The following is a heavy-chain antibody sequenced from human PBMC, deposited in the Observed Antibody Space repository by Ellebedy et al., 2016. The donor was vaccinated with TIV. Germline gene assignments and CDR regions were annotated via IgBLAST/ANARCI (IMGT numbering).Heavy chain of an antibody. J-gene: IGHJ3*02. V-gene: IGHV4-38-2*02. D-gene: IGHD6-19*01. CDR3: ARVRTAVAEAFDI. Sequence: MPSETLSLTCSVSGYSITNGYYWGWIRQPPGKGLEWIASMYHSGSTYINPSPEGRVTISVDTSKNQFSLDLGSVTAADTAVYYCARVRTAVAEAFDIWGQGTMVAVSS. CDR2: MYHSGST. CDR1: GYSITNGYY.